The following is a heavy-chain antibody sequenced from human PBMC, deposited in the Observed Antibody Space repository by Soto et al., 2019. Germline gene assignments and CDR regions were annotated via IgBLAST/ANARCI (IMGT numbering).Heavy chain of an antibody. CDR3: ADKGMGYFDY. D-gene: IGHD1-26*01. CDR1: GFSLNTRDLG. V-gene: IGHV2-5*02. CDR2: IYWDDYK. Sequence: QITLKESGPTLVKPTQTLTLTCTFSGFSLNTRDLGVGWIRQPPGKALEWLALIYWDDYKHYSPSLKSRLTLTKDTAKNQVVLTVTEMDPVDTATYYSADKGMGYFDYWGQGTLVTVSS. J-gene: IGHJ4*02.